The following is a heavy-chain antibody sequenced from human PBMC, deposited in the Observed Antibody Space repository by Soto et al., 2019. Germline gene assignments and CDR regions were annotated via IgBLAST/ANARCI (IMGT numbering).Heavy chain of an antibody. V-gene: IGHV4-31*11. CDR3: AREVVEPAAMGNHYYYMDV. CDR1: DGVVSSTGCGNC. Sequence: PSGRLWLSVAACDGVVSSTGCGNCWSWIRQLPGKGLEWIGYIYHSGSTYYNPPLESRVTISVDTSKNQFSLRLSSVTAADTAVYYCAREVVEPAAMGNHYYYMDVWGKGTTVTVS. CDR2: IYHSGST. D-gene: IGHD2-2*01. J-gene: IGHJ6*03.